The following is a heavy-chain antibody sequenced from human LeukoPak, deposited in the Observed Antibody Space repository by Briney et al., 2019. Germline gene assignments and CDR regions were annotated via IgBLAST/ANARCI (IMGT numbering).Heavy chain of an antibody. D-gene: IGHD3-3*01. CDR2: IIPIFGTA. V-gene: IGHV1-69*13. CDR1: GGTFSSYA. CDR3: ATGPWSAGAFDI. J-gene: IGHJ3*02. Sequence: SVKVSCKASGGTFSSYAISWVRQAPGQGLEWMGGIIPIFGTANYAQKFQGRVTITADESTSTAYMELSSLRSEDTAVYYCATGPWSAGAFDIWGQGTMVTVSS.